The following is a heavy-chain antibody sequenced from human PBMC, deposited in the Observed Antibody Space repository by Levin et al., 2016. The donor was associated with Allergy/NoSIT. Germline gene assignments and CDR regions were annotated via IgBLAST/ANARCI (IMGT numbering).Heavy chain of an antibody. Sequence: VRQAPGKGLEWVANIKQDGSEKYYADSVKGRFTISRDSAKKSVYLQMNSLRAEDTAVYYCARERERLLWFGEKRKNFDYWGQGTLVTVSS. V-gene: IGHV3-7*03. D-gene: IGHD3-10*01. CDR3: ARERERLLWFGEKRKNFDY. J-gene: IGHJ4*02. CDR2: IKQDGSEK.